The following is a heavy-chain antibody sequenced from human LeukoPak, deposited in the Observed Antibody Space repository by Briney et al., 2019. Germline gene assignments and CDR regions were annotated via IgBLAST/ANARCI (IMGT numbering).Heavy chain of an antibody. D-gene: IGHD7-27*01. CDR3: ARETPGAGHFDY. J-gene: IGHJ4*02. Sequence: SETLSLTCTVSGGSVSSDNYYWSWIRPPPGRGLEWIGYIYYSGSTNYNPSLKSRVTISVDTSKNQFSLKLTAVTAADTAVYYCARETPGAGHFDYWGQGSLVTVSS. CDR2: IYYSGST. V-gene: IGHV4-61*01. CDR1: GGSVSSDNYY.